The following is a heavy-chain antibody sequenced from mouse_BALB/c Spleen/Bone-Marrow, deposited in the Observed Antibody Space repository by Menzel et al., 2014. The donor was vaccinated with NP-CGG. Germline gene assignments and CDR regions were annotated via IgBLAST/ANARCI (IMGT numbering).Heavy chain of an antibody. V-gene: IGHV1-87*01. CDR2: IYRGNGAS. CDR3: ARSGATATPFAY. J-gene: IGHJ3*01. D-gene: IGHD1-2*01. Sequence: QVQLQKTGAVLARRGASVTLSCYASGYIFTNYWTQWVHQRPGQHLEWFGAIYRGNGASRYTQKFKGKAPFTADKTSNTSYMQLNSLASEDSAVYYCARSGATATPFAYWGQGTLGTVSA. CDR1: GYIFTNYW.